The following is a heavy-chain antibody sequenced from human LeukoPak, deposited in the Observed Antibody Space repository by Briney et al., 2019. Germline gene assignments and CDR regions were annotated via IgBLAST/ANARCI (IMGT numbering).Heavy chain of an antibody. V-gene: IGHV3-66*02. CDR3: SLSSSWAFDY. Sequence: GGSLRLSCAASGFTVSSNYMSWVRQAPGKGLEWFSVIYSGGSTYYADSVKGRFTISRDNSKNTLYLQMNSLRAEDTAVYYCSLSSSWAFDYWGQGTLVTVSS. CDR1: GFTVSSNY. CDR2: IYSGGST. J-gene: IGHJ4*02. D-gene: IGHD6-13*01.